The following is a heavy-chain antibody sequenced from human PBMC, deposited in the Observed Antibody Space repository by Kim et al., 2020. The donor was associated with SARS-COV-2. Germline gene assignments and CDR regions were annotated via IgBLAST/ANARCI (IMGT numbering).Heavy chain of an antibody. Sequence: ISGNWWTWVRQPPGKGLEWIGEIYHSGGTTYNPSLRSRVTISVDKSKNHFSLNLSSVTAADTAVYYCARLNSDSGKYFWFDPWGQGTLV. J-gene: IGHJ5*02. CDR2: IYHSGGT. V-gene: IGHV4-4*02. CDR3: ARLNSDSGKYFWFDP. D-gene: IGHD1-26*01. CDR1: ISGNW.